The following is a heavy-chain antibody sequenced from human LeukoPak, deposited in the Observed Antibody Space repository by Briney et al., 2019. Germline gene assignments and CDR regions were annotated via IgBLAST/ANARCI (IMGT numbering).Heavy chain of an antibody. V-gene: IGHV4-38-2*01. CDR2: IYHSGST. J-gene: IGHJ3*02. Sequence: PSETLSLTCAVSGYSISSGYYWGWIRQPPGKGLEWIGSIYHSGSTYYNPSLKSRVTISVDTSKNQFSLKLSSVTAADTAVYYCARASYYYSGGSCYLAAFDIWGQGTMVTVSS. CDR3: ARASYYYSGGSCYLAAFDI. D-gene: IGHD2-15*01. CDR1: GYSISSGYY.